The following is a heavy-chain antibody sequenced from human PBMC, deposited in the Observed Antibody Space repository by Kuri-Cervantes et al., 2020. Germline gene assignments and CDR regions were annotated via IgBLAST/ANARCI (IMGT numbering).Heavy chain of an antibody. V-gene: IGHV3-23*01. CDR3: ARDTGWNYVTGLFDH. D-gene: IGHD1-7*01. CDR2: ISGSGGST. CDR1: GFTFSNYA. J-gene: IGHJ4*02. Sequence: GESLKISCAASGFTFSNYAMSWVRQAPGKGLEWVSAISGSGGSTYYADSVKGRFTISRDNSKNTLYLQMNSLRAEDTAVYYCARDTGWNYVTGLFDHWGQGTLVTVSS.